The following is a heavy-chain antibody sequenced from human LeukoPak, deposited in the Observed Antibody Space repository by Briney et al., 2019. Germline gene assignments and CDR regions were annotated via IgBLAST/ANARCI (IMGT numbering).Heavy chain of an antibody. J-gene: IGHJ4*02. CDR2: ISGSCNA. D-gene: IGHD6-19*01. CDR1: GFPFSSYA. Sequence: GGSLRLSCAASGFPFSSYAISWVRQAPGKGLEWVSAISGSCNAYYADSVKGRFTVDTDNSKYTRYLQMDSLTVEDTAIYYCAKEKAVVGVPAFDNWGQGTLVTVSS. CDR3: AKEKAVVGVPAFDN. V-gene: IGHV3-23*01.